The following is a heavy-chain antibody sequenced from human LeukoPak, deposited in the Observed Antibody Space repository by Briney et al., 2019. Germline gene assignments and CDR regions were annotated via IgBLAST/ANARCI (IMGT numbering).Heavy chain of an antibody. D-gene: IGHD2-15*01. J-gene: IGHJ6*02. Sequence: GGSLRLSCAASGFTFGSYSMNWVRQAPGKGLEWVSYISGGSSLIHYADSVKGRFTISRDNAKNSLYLQMNSLRDEDTAVYYCARGSNLGVVAATSYYYGMDVWGQGTTVTVSS. V-gene: IGHV3-48*02. CDR3: ARGSNLGVVAATSYYYGMDV. CDR2: ISGGSSLI. CDR1: GFTFGSYS.